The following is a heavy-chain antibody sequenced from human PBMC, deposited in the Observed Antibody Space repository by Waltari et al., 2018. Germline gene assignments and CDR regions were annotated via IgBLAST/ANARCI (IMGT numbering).Heavy chain of an antibody. CDR3: ARDSSGVPFWYFDL. J-gene: IGHJ2*01. CDR2: IYYSGST. V-gene: IGHV4-39*07. D-gene: IGHD6-19*01. CDR1: GGSISSSSYY. Sequence: QLQLQASGPGLVKPSETLSLPCTVSGGSISSSSYYWGCIRQPPGKGLEWIGSIYYSGSTYYNPSLKSRVTISVDTSKNQFSLKLSSVTAADTAVYYCARDSSGVPFWYFDLWGRGTLVTVSS.